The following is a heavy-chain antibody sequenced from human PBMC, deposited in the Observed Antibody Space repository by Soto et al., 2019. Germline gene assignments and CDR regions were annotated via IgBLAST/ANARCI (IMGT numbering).Heavy chain of an antibody. CDR2: ISYDGSNK. V-gene: IGHV3-30-3*01. D-gene: IGHD3-22*01. J-gene: IGHJ3*02. CDR3: ARDETPYDSSGYYYPTGAFDI. CDR1: GFTFSSYA. Sequence: QVQLVESGGGVVQPGRSLRLSCAASGFTFSSYAMHWVRQAPGKGLEWVAVISYDGSNKYYADSVKSRFTISRDNSKNTLYLQMNSLRAEDTAVYYCARDETPYDSSGYYYPTGAFDIWGQGTMVTVSS.